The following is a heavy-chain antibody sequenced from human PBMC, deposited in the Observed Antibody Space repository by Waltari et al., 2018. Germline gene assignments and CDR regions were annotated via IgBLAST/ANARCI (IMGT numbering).Heavy chain of an antibody. D-gene: IGHD5-12*01. CDR3: AKEAAIVATMFFDY. CDR2: ISWDGGST. CDR1: GFTFDDYT. Sequence: EVQLVESGGVVVQPGGSLRLSCAASGFTFDDYTLHWVRHAPGKGLEWVSLISWDGGSTYYADSVKGRFTISRDNSKNSLYLQMNSLRTEDTALYYCAKEAAIVATMFFDYWGQGTLVTVSS. J-gene: IGHJ4*02. V-gene: IGHV3-43*01.